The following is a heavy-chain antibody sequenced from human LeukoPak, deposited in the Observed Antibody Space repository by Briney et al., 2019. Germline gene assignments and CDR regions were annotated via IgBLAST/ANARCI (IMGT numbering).Heavy chain of an antibody. J-gene: IGHJ4*02. V-gene: IGHV1-2*06. CDR3: AREWLRAYYYDSSGYNTEIDY. CDR1: GYTFTGYY. CDR2: INPNSGGT. Sequence: ASVKVSCKASGYTFTGYYMHWVRQAPGQGLEWMGRINPNSGGTNYAQKFQGRATMTRDTSISTAYMELSRLRSDDTAVYYCAREWLRAYYYDSSGYNTEIDYWGQGTLVTVSS. D-gene: IGHD3-22*01.